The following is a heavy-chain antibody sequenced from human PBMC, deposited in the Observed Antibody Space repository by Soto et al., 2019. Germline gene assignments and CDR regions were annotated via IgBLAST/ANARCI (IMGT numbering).Heavy chain of an antibody. Sequence: QVQLVESGGGVVQPGRSLRLSCAASGFTFSSYGMHWVRQAPGKGLEWVAVISYDGSNKYYADSVKGRFNISRDNSKNTLYLQMNRLRAEDTAVYYCAKGPDYYGSGHHDAFDIWGQGTMVTVSS. CDR1: GFTFSSYG. CDR3: AKGPDYYGSGHHDAFDI. CDR2: ISYDGSNK. J-gene: IGHJ3*02. V-gene: IGHV3-30*18. D-gene: IGHD3-10*01.